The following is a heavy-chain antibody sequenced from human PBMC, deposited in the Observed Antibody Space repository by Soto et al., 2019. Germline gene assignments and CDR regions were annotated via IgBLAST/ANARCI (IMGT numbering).Heavy chain of an antibody. CDR3: AKSIAMVRGVIGPNAFDI. J-gene: IGHJ3*02. Sequence: PGGSLRLSCAASGFTFSSYAMSWVRQAPGKGLEWVSAISGSGGSTYYADSVKGRFTISRDNSKNTLYLQMNSLRAEDTAVYYCAKSIAMVRGVIGPNAFDIWGQGTMVTVSS. CDR2: ISGSGGST. V-gene: IGHV3-23*01. CDR1: GFTFSSYA. D-gene: IGHD3-10*01.